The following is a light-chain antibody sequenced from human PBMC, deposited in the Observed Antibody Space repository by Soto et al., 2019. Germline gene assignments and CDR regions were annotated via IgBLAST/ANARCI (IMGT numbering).Light chain of an antibody. J-gene: IGKJ2*01. CDR3: QQTFKPPHT. CDR2: SAS. CDR1: QTVSSY. V-gene: IGKV1-39*01. Sequence: DIQMTQSPPSLSASVGDTVTISCRASQTVSSYLNWYQQQPGKAPKLLIYSASTLQTGVPSRFSGSGFGTDYTLTISSLQPADFASYYCQQTFKPPHTFGQGTKVDI.